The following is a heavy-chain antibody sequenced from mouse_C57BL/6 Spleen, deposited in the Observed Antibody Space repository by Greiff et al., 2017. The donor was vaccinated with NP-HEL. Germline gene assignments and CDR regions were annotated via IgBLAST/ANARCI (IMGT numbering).Heavy chain of an antibody. J-gene: IGHJ3*01. CDR1: GYTFTSYW. V-gene: IGHV1-50*01. Sequence: VQLQQPGAELVKPGASVKLSCKASGYTFTSYWMQWVKQRPGQGLEWIGEIDPSDSYTNYNQKFKGKATLTVDTSSSTAYMQLSSLTSEDSAVYYCARPSLPGSSYVGFAYWGQGTLVTVSA. CDR3: ARPSLPGSSYVGFAY. CDR2: IDPSDSYT. D-gene: IGHD1-1*01.